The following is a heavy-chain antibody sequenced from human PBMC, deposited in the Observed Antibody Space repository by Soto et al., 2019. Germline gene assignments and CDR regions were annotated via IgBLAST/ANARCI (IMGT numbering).Heavy chain of an antibody. D-gene: IGHD4-17*01. V-gene: IGHV3-30-3*01. CDR3: ARESYGDYHFDH. CDR2: ISYDGSNK. CDR1: GFTFSSYA. J-gene: IGHJ4*02. Sequence: QVQLVESGGGVVQPGRPLRLSCAASGFTFSSYAMHWVRQAPGKGLEWVAVISYDGSNKYYADSVRGRFTISRDNSENTLYLQMNSLRTEDTAVYYCARESYGDYHFDHWGQGTLVTVSS.